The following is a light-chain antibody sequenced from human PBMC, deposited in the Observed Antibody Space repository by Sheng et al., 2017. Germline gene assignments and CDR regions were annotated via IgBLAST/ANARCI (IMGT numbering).Light chain of an antibody. V-gene: IGLV2-18*02. CDR3: SSYTTSNTFV. CDR1: SSDLGRYNR. J-gene: IGLJ1*01. Sequence: QSALTQPPSVSGSPGQSVTISCTGTSSDLGRYNRVSWYQQTPGTAPKLMIYDVSNRPSGVPDRFSGSKSGNTASLTISGLQAEDEADYYCSSYTTSNTFVFGGGTKVTVL. CDR2: DVS.